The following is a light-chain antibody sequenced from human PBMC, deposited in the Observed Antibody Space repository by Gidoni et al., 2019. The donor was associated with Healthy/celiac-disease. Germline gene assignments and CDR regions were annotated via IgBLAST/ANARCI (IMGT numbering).Light chain of an antibody. CDR2: DVS. CDR1: SSEVGGYNY. CDR3: SSYTSSSTLEVV. Sequence: QSALTQPASVSGSPGQSITISCTGTSSEVGGYNYVSCYQQHPGKAPKLMIYDVSNRPSGVSNRFSGSKSGNTASLTISGLQAEDEADYYCSSYTSSSTLEVVFGGGTKLTVL. J-gene: IGLJ2*01. V-gene: IGLV2-14*01.